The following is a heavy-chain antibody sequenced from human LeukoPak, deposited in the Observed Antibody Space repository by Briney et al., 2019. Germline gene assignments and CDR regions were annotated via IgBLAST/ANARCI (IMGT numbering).Heavy chain of an antibody. J-gene: IGHJ4*02. CDR3: ARGHGSN. CDR1: GFTFSTSW. Sequence: GGSLRLSCAASGFTFSTSWMGWVRQVPGKGLEWVANTKQDGTESQYVDTVKGRFTISRDNTRNSLFLQMNSLTTEDTAVYYCARGHGSNWGQGVLVAVSS. V-gene: IGHV3-7*04. CDR2: TKQDGTES.